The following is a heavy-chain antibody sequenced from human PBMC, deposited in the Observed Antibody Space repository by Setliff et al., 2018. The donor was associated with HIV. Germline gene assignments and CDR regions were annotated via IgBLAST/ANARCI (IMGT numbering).Heavy chain of an antibody. J-gene: IGHJ3*02. CDR1: GFTFSHVW. CDR2: IKRKSDGGTI. Sequence: GGSLRLSCAASGFTFSHVWMSWVRQAPGKGLEWVGRIKRKSDGGTIEYAAPVKGRFTISRDDSENTLYLQMNSLKTEDTAEYYCASDRVDGSENYYNAFDIWGQGTMVTVSS. CDR3: ASDRVDGSENYYNAFDI. V-gene: IGHV3-15*01. D-gene: IGHD3-10*01.